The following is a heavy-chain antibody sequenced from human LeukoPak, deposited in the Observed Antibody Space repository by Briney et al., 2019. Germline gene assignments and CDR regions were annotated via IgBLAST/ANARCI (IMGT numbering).Heavy chain of an antibody. D-gene: IGHD5-18*01. CDR2: IYYSGST. CDR1: GGSISSSY. Sequence: PSGTLSLTCTVSGGSISSSYWSWIRQPPGKGLEWIGYIYYSGSTNYNPSLKSRVTISVDTSKNQFSLKLSSVTAADTAVYYCAREDTAMGSFDYWGQGTLVTVSS. J-gene: IGHJ4*02. V-gene: IGHV4-59*01. CDR3: AREDTAMGSFDY.